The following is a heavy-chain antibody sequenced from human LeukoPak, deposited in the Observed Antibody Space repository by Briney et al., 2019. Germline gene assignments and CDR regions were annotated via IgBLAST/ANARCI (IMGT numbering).Heavy chain of an antibody. D-gene: IGHD5-12*01. V-gene: IGHV1-18*01. CDR3: VRLTAYSGYVLMGFEY. Sequence: ASVKVSCKASGYTFSNYGITWVRQAPGQGLEWMGWISAYSGKTNSAQKLQGRVTFTTDTSTSTAYMELRSLRFEDTAVYYCVRLTAYSGYVLMGFEYWGQGTLVTVSS. CDR1: GYTFSNYG. CDR2: ISAYSGKT. J-gene: IGHJ4*02.